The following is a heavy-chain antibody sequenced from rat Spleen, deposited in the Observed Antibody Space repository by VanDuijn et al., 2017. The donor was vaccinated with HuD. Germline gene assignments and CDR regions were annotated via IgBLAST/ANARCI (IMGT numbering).Heavy chain of an antibody. V-gene: IGHV5-25*01. D-gene: IGHD5-1*01. J-gene: IGHJ2*01. CDR1: GFTFNNYD. CDR3: ARNKSNWVDY. CDR2: ISYDGSST. Sequence: EVQLVESGGGLVQPGRSMKLSCAASGFTFNNYDMAWVRQAPTKGLEWVASISYDGSSTYYRDSVKGRFTISRDYAKTTLYLQMDSLRSEDTATYYCARNKSNWVDYWGQGVMVTVSS.